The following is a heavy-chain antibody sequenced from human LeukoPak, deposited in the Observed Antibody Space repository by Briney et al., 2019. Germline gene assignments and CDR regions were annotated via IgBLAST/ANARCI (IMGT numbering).Heavy chain of an antibody. CDR2: IYYSGST. Sequence: SETLSLTCTVSGGSISSSTYYWGWIRQPPGKGLEWIGSIYYSGSTYYNPSLKSRVTISVDTSKKQFSLKLSSVTAADTAVYYCARGEPYYFDYWGQGTLVTVSS. V-gene: IGHV4-39*07. D-gene: IGHD1-26*01. CDR1: GGSISSSTYY. CDR3: ARGEPYYFDY. J-gene: IGHJ4*02.